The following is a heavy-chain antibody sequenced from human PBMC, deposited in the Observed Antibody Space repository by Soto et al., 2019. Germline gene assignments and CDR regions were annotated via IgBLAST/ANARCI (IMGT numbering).Heavy chain of an antibody. D-gene: IGHD2-21*01. CDR3: AKNSGLCGGDCYWIDY. Sequence: PGGSLRLSCAASGFTVSSNYMSWVRQAPGKGLEWVSVIYSGGSTYYADSVKGRFTISRDNSKNTLYLQMNSLRAEDTAVYYCAKNSGLCGGDCYWIDYWGQGTLVTVSS. J-gene: IGHJ4*02. V-gene: IGHV3-53*01. CDR2: IYSGGST. CDR1: GFTVSSNY.